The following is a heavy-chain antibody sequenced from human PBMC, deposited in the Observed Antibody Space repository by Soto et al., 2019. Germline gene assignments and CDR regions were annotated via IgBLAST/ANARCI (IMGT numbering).Heavy chain of an antibody. V-gene: IGHV4-61*01. D-gene: IGHD3-9*01. CDR3: ARVAQYYDIVTGFTYYYGMDV. J-gene: IGHJ6*02. Sequence: QVQLQESGPGLVKPSETLSLTCTVSGGSVSSGSYYWSWIRQPPGKGLEWIGYIYYSGSTNYNPSPKSRVTISVDTSKNQFSLKLSSVSAADTAVYYCARVAQYYDIVTGFTYYYGMDVWGQGTTVTVSS. CDR2: IYYSGST. CDR1: GGSVSSGSYY.